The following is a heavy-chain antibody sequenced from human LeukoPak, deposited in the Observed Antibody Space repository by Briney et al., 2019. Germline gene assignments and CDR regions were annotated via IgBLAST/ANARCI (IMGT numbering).Heavy chain of an antibody. CDR1: GFTVNKKY. Sequence: PGGSLRLACAASGFTVNKKYLSWVRQAPGEGLEWVSIIAGAGSTFYADSVKGRFTISRDNSKNTLFLQMTSLRVDDTAVYFCARGASYLYDSSGYFDFWGQGTLVTVSS. D-gene: IGHD3-22*01. CDR3: ARGASYLYDSSGYFDF. V-gene: IGHV3-66*01. CDR2: IAGAGST. J-gene: IGHJ4*02.